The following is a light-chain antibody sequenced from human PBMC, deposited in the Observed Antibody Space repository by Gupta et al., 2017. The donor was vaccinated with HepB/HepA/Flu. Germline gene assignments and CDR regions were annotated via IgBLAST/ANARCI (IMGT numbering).Light chain of an antibody. CDR1: QAISSW. V-gene: IGKV1-12*01. J-gene: IGKJ5*01. CDR2: SAS. Sequence: DIQMTQSPSSVSASVGDRVTITCRASQAISSWLIWYQQKPGEGPHLLIYSASTLQAGVPSRFSGSGSGTDFTLTISSLQPGDFATYYCQQTNSFPIAFGQGTRLEIK. CDR3: QQTNSFPIA.